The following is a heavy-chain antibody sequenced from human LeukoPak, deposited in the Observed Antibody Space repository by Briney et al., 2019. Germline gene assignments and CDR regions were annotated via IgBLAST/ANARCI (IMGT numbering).Heavy chain of an antibody. CDR2: IRSEAYGGTT. D-gene: IGHD3-3*01. J-gene: IGHJ4*02. V-gene: IGHV3-49*04. CDR3: IRFLEWLSPGDY. CDR1: GFTFGDYA. Sequence: PGRSLRLSCTASGFTFGDYAMSWVRQAPGKGLEWVGFIRSEAYGGTTEYAASVKGRFTISRDDSKSIAYLQMNSLKTEDTAVYYCIRFLEWLSPGDYWGQGTLVTVSS.